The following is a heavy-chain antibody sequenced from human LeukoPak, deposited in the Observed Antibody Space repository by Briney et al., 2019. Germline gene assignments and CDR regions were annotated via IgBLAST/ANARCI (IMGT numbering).Heavy chain of an antibody. CDR1: GGSISSYY. Sequence: SESLSLTCTVSGGSISSYYWSWIRQPPGKGLEWIGYIYYSGSTNYNPSLKSRVTISVDTSKNQFSLKLSSVTAADTAVYYCARAYYYDSSDVFGFDYWGQGTLVTVSS. D-gene: IGHD3-22*01. CDR3: ARAYYYDSSDVFGFDY. CDR2: IYYSGST. J-gene: IGHJ4*02. V-gene: IGHV4-59*08.